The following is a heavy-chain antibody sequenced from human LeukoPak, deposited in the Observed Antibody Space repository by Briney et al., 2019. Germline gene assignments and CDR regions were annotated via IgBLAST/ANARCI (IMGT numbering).Heavy chain of an antibody. CDR1: GFTFSDYY. J-gene: IGHJ3*02. V-gene: IGHV3-11*01. D-gene: IGHD3-10*01. Sequence: GGSLRLSCAASGFTFSDYYMSWIRQAPGKGLEWVSYMSSSGSTIYYADSVKGRFTISRDNARNSLYLQMNSLRAEDTAVYYCARITMVRGVDAFDIWGQGTMVTVSS. CDR3: ARITMVRGVDAFDI. CDR2: MSSSGSTI.